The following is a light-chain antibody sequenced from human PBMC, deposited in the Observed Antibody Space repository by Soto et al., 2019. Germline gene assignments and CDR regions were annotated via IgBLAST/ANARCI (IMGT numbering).Light chain of an antibody. Sequence: EIVLTQSPGTLSLSPGERATLSCRASQSVSSSYLAWYQQKPGQAPRLLIYGASGRATGIPDRFSGSGSGTDFTLTISRLEPEDFAVYYCQQRSNWPITFGQGTRLESK. CDR1: QSVSSSY. J-gene: IGKJ5*01. V-gene: IGKV3D-20*02. CDR2: GAS. CDR3: QQRSNWPIT.